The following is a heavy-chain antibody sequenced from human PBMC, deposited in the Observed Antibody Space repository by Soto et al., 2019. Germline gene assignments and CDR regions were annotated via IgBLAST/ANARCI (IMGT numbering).Heavy chain of an antibody. Sequence: QVQLQQWGAGLLKPSETLSLTCAVYGGSFSGYYWSWIRQPPGKGLEWIGEINHSGSTNYNPSLKSRVTRAVDTSKSHFSLKLSSVTAADTGVYYCARGLDYGDYDYGMDVWGQGSTGTVSS. D-gene: IGHD4-17*01. V-gene: IGHV4-34*01. CDR1: GGSFSGYY. CDR2: INHSGST. J-gene: IGHJ6*02. CDR3: ARGLDYGDYDYGMDV.